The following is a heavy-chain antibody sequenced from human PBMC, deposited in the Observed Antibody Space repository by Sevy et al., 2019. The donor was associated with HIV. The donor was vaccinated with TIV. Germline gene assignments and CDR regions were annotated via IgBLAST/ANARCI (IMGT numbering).Heavy chain of an antibody. V-gene: IGHV5-51*01. D-gene: IGHD3-22*01. CDR3: ARLRSGWPYFDS. CDR2: IYPGDYDI. Sequence: EESLKISCKGSGYSFTNYWIAWVRQMPGKGLEWMGIIYPGDYDIRYSPSFQGQVTFSADKSITTAYLQWSSLKASDTAMYYCARLRSGWPYFDSWGQGTLVTVSS. CDR1: GYSFTNYW. J-gene: IGHJ4*02.